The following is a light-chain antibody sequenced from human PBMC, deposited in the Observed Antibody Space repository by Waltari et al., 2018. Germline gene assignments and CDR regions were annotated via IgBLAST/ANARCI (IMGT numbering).Light chain of an antibody. J-gene: IGKJ4*01. CDR1: QSVSSY. Sequence: EIVLPQSPATLSLSPGERATHSCRASQSVSSYLAWYQQKPGQAPRLLIYDASNRATGIPARFGGSGSGTDFTLTISSLEPEDFAVYYCQQRINWPITFGGGTKVEIK. CDR2: DAS. CDR3: QQRINWPIT. V-gene: IGKV3-11*01.